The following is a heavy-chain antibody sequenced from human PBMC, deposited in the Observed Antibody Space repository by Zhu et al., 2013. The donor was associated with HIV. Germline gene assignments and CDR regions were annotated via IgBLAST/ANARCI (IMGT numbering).Heavy chain of an antibody. CDR1: GFTFSSYA. Sequence: VQLVESGGGVVQPGRSLRLSCAASGFTFSSYAMHWVRQAPGKGLEWVAVISYDGSNKYYADSVKGRFTISRDNSKNTLYLQMNSLRAEDTAVYYCAREGGYDSSGYYDWGQGTLVTVSS. V-gene: IGHV3-30-3*01. D-gene: IGHD3-22*01. J-gene: IGHJ4*02. CDR2: ISYDGSNK. CDR3: AREGGYDSSGYYD.